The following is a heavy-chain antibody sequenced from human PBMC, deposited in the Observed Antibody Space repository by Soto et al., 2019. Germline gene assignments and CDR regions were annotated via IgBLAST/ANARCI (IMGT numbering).Heavy chain of an antibody. CDR2: ISYDGINK. CDR1: GFTFSSKA. D-gene: IGHD2-2*01. J-gene: IGHJ6*02. V-gene: IGHV3-30*04. CDR3: ARGYCSSTSCFYGMDV. Sequence: PGGSLRLSCAASGFTFSSKAMHWVRQAPGKGPEWVAFISYDGINKYHADSVKGRFTISRDNSKNRLYLQMSSLRTEDTAVYYCARGYCSSTSCFYGMDVWGQGTTVTVSS.